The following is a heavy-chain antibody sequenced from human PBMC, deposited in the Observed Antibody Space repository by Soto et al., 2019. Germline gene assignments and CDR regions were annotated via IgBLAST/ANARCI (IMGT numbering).Heavy chain of an antibody. CDR2: IYYSGST. V-gene: IGHV4-30-4*01. D-gene: IGHD6-6*01. Sequence: PSETLSLTCTVSGGSISSGDYYWSWIRQPPGKGLEWIGYIYYSGSTYYNPSLKSRVTISVDTSKNQFSLKLSSVTAADTAVYYCARDRSIAARPSLPGSGFYYYYGMDVRGQGTTVTVSS. J-gene: IGHJ6*02. CDR3: ARDRSIAARPSLPGSGFYYYYGMDV. CDR1: GGSISSGDYY.